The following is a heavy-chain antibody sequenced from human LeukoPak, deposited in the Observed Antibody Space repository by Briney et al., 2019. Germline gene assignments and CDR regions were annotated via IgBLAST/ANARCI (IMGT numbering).Heavy chain of an antibody. J-gene: IGHJ3*02. D-gene: IGHD1-26*01. CDR3: ARGSRSPESFDI. CDR1: GFXFSSYS. Sequence: GGSLRLSCAASGFXFSSYSMNWVCQAPGKGLEWVSSISSSSSYIYYAGSVKGRFTISRDNAKNSLYLQMNSLRAEDTAVYYCARGSRSPESFDIWGQGTMVTVSS. V-gene: IGHV3-21*01. CDR2: ISSSSSYI.